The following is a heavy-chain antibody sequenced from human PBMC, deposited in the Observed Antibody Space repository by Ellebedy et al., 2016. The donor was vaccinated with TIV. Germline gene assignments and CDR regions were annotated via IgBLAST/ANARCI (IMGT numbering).Heavy chain of an antibody. Sequence: GESLKISCAASGFSFSKYNMHWVRQAPGKGLEWVANISYDETNESYADSVKGRFTISRDNSKNTLLLQMNSLRGDDTAIYYCAREQWDLVSPLAFDCWGQGTLVTVSS. CDR1: GFSFSKYN. CDR3: AREQWDLVSPLAFDC. D-gene: IGHD1-26*01. V-gene: IGHV3-30-3*01. CDR2: ISYDETNE. J-gene: IGHJ4*02.